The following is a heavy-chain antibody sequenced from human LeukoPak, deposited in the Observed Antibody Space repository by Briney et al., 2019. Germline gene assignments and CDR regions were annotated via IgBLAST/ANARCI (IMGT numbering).Heavy chain of an antibody. V-gene: IGHV3-66*01. J-gene: IGHJ4*02. CDR1: GFTFSNYW. CDR3: ARDSPNDGYNY. D-gene: IGHD5-24*01. CDR2: IYSGGST. Sequence: PGGSLRLSCTASGFTFSNYWMGWVRQAPGKGLEWVSVIYSGGSTYYADSVKGRFTISRDNSKNTLYLQMNSLRAEDTAVYYCARDSPNDGYNYWGQGTLVTVSS.